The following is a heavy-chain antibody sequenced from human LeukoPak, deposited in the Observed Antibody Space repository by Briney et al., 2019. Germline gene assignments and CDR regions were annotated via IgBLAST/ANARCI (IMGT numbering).Heavy chain of an antibody. CDR3: ARVRYQLYYYYYYYMDV. V-gene: IGHV4-39*07. J-gene: IGHJ6*03. Sequence: PSETLSLTCTVSGVSISSSSYYWGWIRQPPGKGLEWIGSIYYSGSTYYNPSLKSRVTISVDTSKNQFSLKLSSVTAADTAVYYCARVRYQLYYYYYYYMDVWGKGTTVTVSS. CDR2: IYYSGST. CDR1: GVSISSSSYY. D-gene: IGHD2-2*01.